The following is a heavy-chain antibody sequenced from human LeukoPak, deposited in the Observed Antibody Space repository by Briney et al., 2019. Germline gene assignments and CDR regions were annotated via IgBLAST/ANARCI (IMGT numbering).Heavy chain of an antibody. CDR1: GYSFTTYW. D-gene: IGHD3-16*01. J-gene: IGHJ3*02. Sequence: GESLKISGKGSGYSFTTYWIGWVRQMPGKGLEWMGVIYPGDSDTRYSPSFQGQVTISADKSLSTAYLQWSGLKASDTAMYYCARHLTMITVPRDAFDIWGQGTMVTVSS. V-gene: IGHV5-51*01. CDR3: ARHLTMITVPRDAFDI. CDR2: IYPGDSDT.